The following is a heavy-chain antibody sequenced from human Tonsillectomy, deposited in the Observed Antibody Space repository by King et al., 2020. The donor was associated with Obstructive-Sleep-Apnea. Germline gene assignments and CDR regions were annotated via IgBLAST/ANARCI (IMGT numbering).Heavy chain of an antibody. J-gene: IGHJ5*02. Sequence: VQLQESGPGLVKPSETLSLTCTVSSGSIRSYYWSWIRQPPGKGLEWNGFIYYTGTTYYNPSLKSRVTISVDTSKNQFSLKLSSVTAADTAVYYCAKDPSSSCWDLGYRWFDPWGQGTLVTVSS. CDR3: AKDPSSSCWDLGYRWFDP. CDR2: IYYTGTT. CDR1: SGSIRSYY. D-gene: IGHD6-19*01. V-gene: IGHV4-59*01.